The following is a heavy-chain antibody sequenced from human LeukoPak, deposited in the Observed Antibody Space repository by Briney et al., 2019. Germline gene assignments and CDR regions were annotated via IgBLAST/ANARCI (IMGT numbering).Heavy chain of an antibody. D-gene: IGHD3-3*01. V-gene: IGHV4-34*01. CDR3: ASAYYGSNFDY. CDR1: GGSISSYY. J-gene: IGHJ4*02. Sequence: SETLSLTCTVSGGSISSYYWSWIRQPPGKGLEWIGEINHSGSTNYNPSLKSRVTISVDTSKNQFSLKLSSVTAADTAVYYCASAYYGSNFDYWGQGALVTVSS. CDR2: INHSGST.